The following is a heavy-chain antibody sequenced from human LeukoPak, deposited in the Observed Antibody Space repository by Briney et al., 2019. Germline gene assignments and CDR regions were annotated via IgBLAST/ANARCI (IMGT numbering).Heavy chain of an antibody. D-gene: IGHD5-18*01. CDR1: GITFSSYS. V-gene: IGHV3-48*04. CDR3: ARDDSYGLDY. Sequence: GGSLRLSCGASGITFSSYSMKWVRQAPGKGLEWISYISSSGSTIYYSDSVKGRFTISRDNAKNSLYLQMNSLRAEDTAVYYCARDDSYGLDYWGQGTLVTVSS. J-gene: IGHJ4*02. CDR2: ISSSGSTI.